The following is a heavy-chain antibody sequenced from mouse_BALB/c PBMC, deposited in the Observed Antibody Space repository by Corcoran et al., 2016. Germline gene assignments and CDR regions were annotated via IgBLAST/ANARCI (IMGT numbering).Heavy chain of an antibody. CDR1: GYTFTNYG. J-gene: IGHJ3*01. D-gene: IGHD1-1*01. CDR2: INTYTGEP. CDR3: ARSPPTTGWFAY. V-gene: IGHV9-3-1*01. Sequence: QIQLVQSGPELKKPGETVKISCKASGYTFTNYGMNWVKQAPGKGLKWMGWINTYTGEPTYADAFKGRFAFSLETSASTAYLQINNLKNEDTATYFCARSPPTTGWFAYWGQGTLVTVSA.